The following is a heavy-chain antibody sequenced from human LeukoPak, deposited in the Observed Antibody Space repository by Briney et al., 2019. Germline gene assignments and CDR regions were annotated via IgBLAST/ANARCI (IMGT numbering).Heavy chain of an antibody. CDR1: GFTFSSYW. Sequence: GGSLRLSCAASGFTFSSYWMSWVRQAPGKGLEWVATIRQDGSQEYYVDSVKGRFTISRDNAKNSLYLQMNSLRVEDTAVYYCAKLAKYFYGSETYYFFEHWGQGTPVTASS. D-gene: IGHD3-10*01. CDR3: AKLAKYFYGSETYYFFEH. J-gene: IGHJ4*02. V-gene: IGHV3-7*01. CDR2: IRQDGSQE.